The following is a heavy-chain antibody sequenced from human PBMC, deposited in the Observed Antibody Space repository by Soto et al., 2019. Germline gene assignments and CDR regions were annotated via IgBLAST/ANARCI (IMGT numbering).Heavy chain of an antibody. CDR3: AREGAYYYDSSGYSPRGGIVDY. J-gene: IGHJ4*02. D-gene: IGHD3-22*01. Sequence: QVQLQESGPGLVKPSQTLSLTCTVSGGSISSGGYYWSWIRQHPGKGLEWIGYIYYSGSTYYNPSLKSRVTISVDTSKNQSSLKLSSVTAADTAVYYCAREGAYYYDSSGYSPRGGIVDYWGQGTLVTVSS. V-gene: IGHV4-31*03. CDR1: GGSISSGGYY. CDR2: IYYSGST.